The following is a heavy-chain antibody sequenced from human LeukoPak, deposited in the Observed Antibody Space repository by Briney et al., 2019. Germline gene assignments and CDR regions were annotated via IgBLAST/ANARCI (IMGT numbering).Heavy chain of an antibody. V-gene: IGHV4-39*01. CDR1: GGSISSSSYY. CDR2: IYYTGST. J-gene: IGHJ4*02. D-gene: IGHD6-19*01. Sequence: SETLSLTCTVSGGSISSSSYYWGWIRQPPGKGREGIGNIYYTGSTYYHPSLKSRVTISVDTSKNQFSLELTSVTAADTAVYYCARHASVSGNWPRPLHYWGQGSLVTVSS. CDR3: ARHASVSGNWPRPLHY.